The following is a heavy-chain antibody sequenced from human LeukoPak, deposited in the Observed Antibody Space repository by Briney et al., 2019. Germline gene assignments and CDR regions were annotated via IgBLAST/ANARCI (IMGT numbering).Heavy chain of an antibody. Sequence: VASVKVSCKVSGYTLTELSMHWVRQAPGKGLEWMGGFDPEDGETIYAQKFQGRVTMTEDTSTDTAYMELSSLRSEDTAVYYCATAPGLYDILTGYPFKPFGYWGQGTLVTVSS. J-gene: IGHJ4*02. CDR2: FDPEDGET. CDR1: GYTLTELS. CDR3: ATAPGLYDILTGYPFKPFGY. D-gene: IGHD3-9*01. V-gene: IGHV1-24*01.